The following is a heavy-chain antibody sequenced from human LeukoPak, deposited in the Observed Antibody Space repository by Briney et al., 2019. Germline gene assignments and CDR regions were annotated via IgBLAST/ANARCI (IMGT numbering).Heavy chain of an antibody. V-gene: IGHV3-21*01. D-gene: IGHD4-23*01. CDR3: ARDDGGALDVFDV. CDR1: GFTFSSYS. Sequence: PGGSLRLSCAASGFTFSSYSMNWVRQAPGRGREWVSSISSSTSSYIYYADSVKGRFTISRDNAKNSLYLQMNSLRAEDTAVYYCARDDGGALDVFDVWGQGTMVTVSS. CDR2: ISSSTSSYI. J-gene: IGHJ3*01.